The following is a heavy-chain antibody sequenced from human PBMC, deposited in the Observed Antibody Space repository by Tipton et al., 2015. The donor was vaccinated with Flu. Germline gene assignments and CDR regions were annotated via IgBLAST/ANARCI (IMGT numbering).Heavy chain of an antibody. Sequence: GLVKPSETLSLTCTVSGDSMHNYYWNWIRQPAGKGLEWIGRIYASGSTTYNPSFKSRVTMSLDTSKNQFSLKLNSVTAADTAVYYCASTSNYGRTIEPNFDYWGQGALVTVSS. CDR2: IYASGST. CDR1: GDSMHNYY. CDR3: ASTSNYGRTIEPNFDY. D-gene: IGHD3-16*01. V-gene: IGHV4-4*07. J-gene: IGHJ4*02.